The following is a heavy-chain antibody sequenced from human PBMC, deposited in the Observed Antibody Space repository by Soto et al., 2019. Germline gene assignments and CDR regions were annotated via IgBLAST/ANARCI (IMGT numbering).Heavy chain of an antibody. CDR1: GFTVSSNY. CDR2: IYSGGST. J-gene: IGHJ4*02. V-gene: IGHV3-66*01. Sequence: GGSLRLSCAASGFTVSSNYMSWVRQAPGKGLEWVSVIYSGGSTYYADSVKGRFTISRDNSKNTLYLQMNSLRAEDTAVYYCARVDTAMVNYFDYWGQGTLVTVSS. CDR3: ARVDTAMVNYFDY. D-gene: IGHD5-18*01.